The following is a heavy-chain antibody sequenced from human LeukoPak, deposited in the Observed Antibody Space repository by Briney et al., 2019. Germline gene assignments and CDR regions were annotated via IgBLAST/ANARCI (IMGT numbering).Heavy chain of an antibody. Sequence: SETLSLTCAVYGGSFSGYYWSWIRQLPGKRLEWIGEINHSGSTNYNPSLKSRVTISVDTSKNQFSLKLSSVTAADTAVYYCARGSRAEYDFWSGYPSYYYYYGMDVWGQGTMVTVSS. D-gene: IGHD3-3*01. CDR3: ARGSRAEYDFWSGYPSYYYYYGMDV. CDR1: GGSFSGYY. J-gene: IGHJ6*02. CDR2: INHSGST. V-gene: IGHV4-34*01.